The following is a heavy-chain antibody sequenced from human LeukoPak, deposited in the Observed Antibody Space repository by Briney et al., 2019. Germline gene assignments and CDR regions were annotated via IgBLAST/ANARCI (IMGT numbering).Heavy chain of an antibody. CDR3: ARAGYGDYEETFDI. CDR2: IYHSGST. Sequence: SETLSLTCAVSGGSISSSNWWSWVRQPPGKGLEWIGEIYHSGSTNYNPSLKSRVTISVDKSKNQFSLKLSSVAAADTAMYYCARAGYGDYEETFDIWGQGTMVTVSS. V-gene: IGHV4-4*02. D-gene: IGHD4-17*01. J-gene: IGHJ3*02. CDR1: GGSISSSNW.